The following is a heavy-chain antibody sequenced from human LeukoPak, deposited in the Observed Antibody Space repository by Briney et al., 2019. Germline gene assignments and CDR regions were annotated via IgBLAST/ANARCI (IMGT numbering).Heavy chain of an antibody. CDR3: ARGLFGTGYAHFDY. V-gene: IGHV4-59*01. Sequence: PSETLSLTCTVSGGSISSYYWSWIRQPPGKGLEWIGHIYYSGSTNYNPSLKSRVTISVDTSKNQFSLKLSSVTAADTAVYYCARGLFGTGYAHFDYWGQGTLVTASS. D-gene: IGHD3-9*01. CDR1: GGSISSYY. CDR2: IYYSGST. J-gene: IGHJ4*02.